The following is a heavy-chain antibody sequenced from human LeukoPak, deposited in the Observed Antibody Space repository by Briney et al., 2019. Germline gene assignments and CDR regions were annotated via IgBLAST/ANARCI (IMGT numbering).Heavy chain of an antibody. CDR3: ARGTHYYDSIGYDH. CDR2: ISCSSGYI. CDR1: GFTFSIYA. J-gene: IGHJ5*02. V-gene: IGHV3-21*04. D-gene: IGHD3-22*01. Sequence: GGSLRLSCAASGFTFSIYAMIWVRQAPGQGREGVSFISCSSGYIYYADSVKVRFTVYKDKSKNYLYLQSKSLRDKDTSYYNCARGTHYYDSIGYDHWCQGTLVTVAS.